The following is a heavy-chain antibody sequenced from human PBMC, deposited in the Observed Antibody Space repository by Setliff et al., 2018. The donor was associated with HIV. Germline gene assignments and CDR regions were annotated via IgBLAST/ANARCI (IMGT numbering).Heavy chain of an antibody. CDR3: ARDRVDIVVVVAARGYYYYGMDV. J-gene: IGHJ6*02. CDR2: ISYDGNNK. V-gene: IGHV3-30*04. CDR1: TFSSYA. Sequence: TFSSYAMHWVRQAPGKGLEWVAVISYDGNNKYYADSVKGRFTISRDNSKNTLYLQMNSLRAEDTAVYYCARDRVDIVVVVAARGYYYYGMDVWGQGTTVTVSS. D-gene: IGHD2-15*01.